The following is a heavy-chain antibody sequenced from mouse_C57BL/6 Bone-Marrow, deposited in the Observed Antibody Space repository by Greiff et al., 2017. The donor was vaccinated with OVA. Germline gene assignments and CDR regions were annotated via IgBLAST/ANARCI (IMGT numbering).Heavy chain of an antibody. CDR3: AREPDWYFDV. Sequence: VKLVESGAELVKPGASVKLSCKASGYTFTSYWMQWVKQRPGQGLEWIGEIDPSDSYTNYNQKFKGKATLTVDTSSSTAYMQLSSLTSEDSAVYYCAREPDWYFDVWGTGTTVTVSS. J-gene: IGHJ1*03. CDR2: IDPSDSYT. CDR1: GYTFTSYW. V-gene: IGHV1-50*01.